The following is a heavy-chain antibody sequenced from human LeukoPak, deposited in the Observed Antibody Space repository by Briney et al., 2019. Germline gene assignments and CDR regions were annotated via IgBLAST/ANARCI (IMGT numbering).Heavy chain of an antibody. CDR2: IKQDGSEK. CDR1: GFTFSSYW. D-gene: IGHD3-9*01. V-gene: IGHV3-7*03. Sequence: GGSLRLYCAASGFTFSSYWMSWGRQAPGKGLEWVANIKQDGSEKYYVDSVKGRFTISRDNAKNSLYLQMNSLRAEDTTVYYCARDEGRYFDWLLAAGGMDVWGKGTTVTVSS. J-gene: IGHJ6*04. CDR3: ARDEGRYFDWLLAAGGMDV.